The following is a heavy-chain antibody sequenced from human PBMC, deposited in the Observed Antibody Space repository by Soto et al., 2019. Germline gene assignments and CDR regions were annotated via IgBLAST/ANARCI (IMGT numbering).Heavy chain of an antibody. CDR1: GFTFSSYA. V-gene: IGHV3-30-3*01. Sequence: GSLRLSCAASGFTFSSYAMHWVRQAPGKGLEWVAVISYDGSNKYYADSVKGRFTISRDNSKNTLYLQMNSLRAEDTAVYYCARDAAEWLPKYYYYYYGMDVWGQGTTVTVSS. J-gene: IGHJ6*02. CDR3: ARDAAEWLPKYYYYYYGMDV. CDR2: ISYDGSNK. D-gene: IGHD3-3*01.